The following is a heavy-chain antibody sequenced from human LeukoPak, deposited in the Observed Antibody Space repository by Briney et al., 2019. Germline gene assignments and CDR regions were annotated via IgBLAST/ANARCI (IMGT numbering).Heavy chain of an antibody. CDR1: GFTFSGSA. V-gene: IGHV3-73*01. J-gene: IGHJ6*03. CDR3: TRLHDYGDYGDYYYYYYMDV. Sequence: GGSLRLSCAASGFTFSGSAMHWVRQASGKGLEWVGRIRSKANSYATAYAASVKGRFTISRDDSKNTAYLQMNSLKTEDTAVYYRTRLHDYGDYGDYYYYYYMDVWGKGTTVTVSS. D-gene: IGHD4-17*01. CDR2: IRSKANSYAT.